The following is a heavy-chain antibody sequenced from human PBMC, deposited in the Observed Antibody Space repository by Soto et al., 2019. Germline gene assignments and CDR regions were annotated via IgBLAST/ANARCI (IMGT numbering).Heavy chain of an antibody. CDR1: GFTFSSYG. CDR2: ISYDGSNK. CDR3: AKDLFEYSSSGRGYFHY. Sequence: VQLVESGGGVVQPGRSLRLSCAASGFTFSSYGMHWVRQAPGKGLEWVAVISYDGSNKYYADSVKGRFTISSDNSKSTLYLQMNSLRAEDTAVYYCAKDLFEYSSSGRGYFHYWGQGTLVTVSS. D-gene: IGHD6-6*01. V-gene: IGHV3-30*18. J-gene: IGHJ4*02.